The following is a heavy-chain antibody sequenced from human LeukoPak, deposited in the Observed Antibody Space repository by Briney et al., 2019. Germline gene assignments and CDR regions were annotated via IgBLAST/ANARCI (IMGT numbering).Heavy chain of an antibody. CDR1: GFTFSSYG. J-gene: IGHJ3*02. CDR2: IRSSSSTI. CDR3: ARAKRNGFDI. V-gene: IGHV3-48*01. Sequence: GGSLRLSCAASGFTFSSYGMHWVRQAPGKGLEWVSYIRSSSSTIYYADSVKGRFTISRDNAMNSLYLQMNSLRAEDTAVYYCARAKRNGFDIWGQGTMVTVSS.